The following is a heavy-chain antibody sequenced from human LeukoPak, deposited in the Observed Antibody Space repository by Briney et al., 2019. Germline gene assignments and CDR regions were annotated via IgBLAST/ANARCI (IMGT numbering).Heavy chain of an antibody. CDR2: ISGSGGST. J-gene: IGHJ5*02. D-gene: IGHD1-26*01. CDR1: GFTFSSYA. V-gene: IGHV3-23*01. CDR3: AKDLNSGSYQEINWFDP. Sequence: GGSLRLSCAASGFTFSSYAMSWVRQAPGKGLEWVSAISGSGGSTYYADSVKGRFTISRDNSKNTLYLQMNSLRAVDTAVYYCAKDLNSGSYQEINWFDPWGQGTLVTVSS.